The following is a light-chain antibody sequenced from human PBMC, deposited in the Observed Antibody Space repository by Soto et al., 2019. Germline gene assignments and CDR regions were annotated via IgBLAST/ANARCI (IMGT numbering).Light chain of an antibody. J-gene: IGKJ2*01. CDR2: AAS. Sequence: DIQMIQSPSSLAASVGARVTMTCRASQSISGYLNWYQQKPGKAPKLLIYAASSLQDGVPSRFSARGSGTSFTLTISTLQPEDFAISSCQHSYRTPYTIGQGTKLEIK. CDR1: QSISGY. CDR3: QHSYRTPYT. V-gene: IGKV1-39*01.